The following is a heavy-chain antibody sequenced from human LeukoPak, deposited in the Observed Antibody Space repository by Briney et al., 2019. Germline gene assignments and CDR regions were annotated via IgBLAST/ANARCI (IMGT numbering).Heavy chain of an antibody. D-gene: IGHD5-18*01. J-gene: IGHJ3*02. Sequence: PGGSLRLSCAASGFTVSSNYMSWVRQAPGKGLEWVSVIYSGGSTYYADSVKGRFTISRDNSKNTLYLQMNSLRAEDTAVYYCARDPRQYSYAPSDAFDIWGQGTMVTVSS. CDR2: IYSGGST. V-gene: IGHV3-53*01. CDR1: GFTVSSNY. CDR3: ARDPRQYSYAPSDAFDI.